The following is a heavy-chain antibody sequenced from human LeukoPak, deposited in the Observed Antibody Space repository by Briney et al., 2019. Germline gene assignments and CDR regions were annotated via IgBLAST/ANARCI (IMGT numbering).Heavy chain of an antibody. V-gene: IGHV3-30*04. D-gene: IGHD2-15*01. Sequence: GGSLRLSCAASGFTFRSYAMHWVRQAPGKGVEWVAVISYDGSNKYYADSVKGRFTISRDNSKNTLYLQMNSLRAEDTAVYYCARDRGLCSGGSCYYFDYWGQGTLVTVSS. CDR2: ISYDGSNK. CDR3: ARDRGLCSGGSCYYFDY. J-gene: IGHJ4*02. CDR1: GFTFRSYA.